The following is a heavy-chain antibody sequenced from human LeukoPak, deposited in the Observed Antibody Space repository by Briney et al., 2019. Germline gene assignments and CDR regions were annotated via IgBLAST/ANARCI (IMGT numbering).Heavy chain of an antibody. V-gene: IGHV3-30*04. CDR2: ISYDGSNK. D-gene: IGHD1-26*01. Sequence: GGSLRLSCAASGFTFSSYAMHWVRQAPGKGLEWVAVISYDGSNKYYADSVKGRFTISRDNSKNTLYLQMNSLRAEDTAVYYCARDFYSGSYYTSFYFDYWGQGTLVTVSS. CDR3: ARDFYSGSYYTSFYFDY. CDR1: GFTFSSYA. J-gene: IGHJ4*02.